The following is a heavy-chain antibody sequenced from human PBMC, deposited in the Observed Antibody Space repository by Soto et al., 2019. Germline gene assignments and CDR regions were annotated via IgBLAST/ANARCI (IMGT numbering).Heavy chain of an antibody. CDR2: ISWNSNTI. Sequence: GGSLRLSCAASGFTFANYAMHWVRQAPGKGLEWVSGISWNSNTIAYAASVKGRFTISRDNAKTSLYWQMTSLRAEDTAFYYCAKDTGPNWGQGTLVTVSS. CDR1: GFTFANYA. V-gene: IGHV3-9*01. J-gene: IGHJ4*02. CDR3: AKDTGPN.